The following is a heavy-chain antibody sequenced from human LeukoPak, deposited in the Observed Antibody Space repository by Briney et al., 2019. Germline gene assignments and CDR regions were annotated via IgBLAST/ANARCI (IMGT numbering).Heavy chain of an antibody. CDR3: ARDLYYGSGSYYNTPDVGYYYYMDV. J-gene: IGHJ6*03. CDR1: GYSISSGYY. Sequence: SETLSLTCTVSGYSISSGYYWGWIRQPPGKGLEWIGSIYHSGSTYYNPSLKNRVTISVDTSKNQFSLKLSSVTAADTAVYYCARDLYYGSGSYYNTPDVGYYYYMDVWGKGTTVTVSS. V-gene: IGHV4-38-2*02. CDR2: IYHSGST. D-gene: IGHD3-10*01.